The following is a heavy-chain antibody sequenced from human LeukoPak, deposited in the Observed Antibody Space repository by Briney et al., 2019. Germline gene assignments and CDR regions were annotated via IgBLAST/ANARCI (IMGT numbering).Heavy chain of an antibody. CDR1: GFTFSSYW. V-gene: IGHV3-7*01. Sequence: GGSLRLSCAASGFTFSSYWMSWVRQAPGKGLEWVANIKQDGSEKYYVDSVKGRFTISGDNAKNSLYLQMNSLRAEDTAVYYCARLYGDHGGYFDYWGQGTLVTVSS. D-gene: IGHD4-17*01. CDR2: IKQDGSEK. CDR3: ARLYGDHGGYFDY. J-gene: IGHJ4*02.